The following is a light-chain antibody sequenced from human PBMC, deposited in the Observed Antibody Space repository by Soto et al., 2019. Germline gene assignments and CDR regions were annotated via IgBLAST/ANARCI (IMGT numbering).Light chain of an antibody. CDR1: SSDVGAHNF. CDR2: EVS. Sequence: QSVLAQPASVSGSPGQAITISRSGSSSDVGAHNFVSWYQHHPGKAPKLMIYEVSNRPSGVSNRFSGSKSGNTASLTISGLQAEDEADYYCNSYTSSNTYVFGSGTKV. V-gene: IGLV2-14*01. CDR3: NSYTSSNTYV. J-gene: IGLJ1*01.